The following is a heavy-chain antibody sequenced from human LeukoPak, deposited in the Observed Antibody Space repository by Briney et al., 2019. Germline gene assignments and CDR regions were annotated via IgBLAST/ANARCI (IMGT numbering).Heavy chain of an antibody. CDR3: ARPHRYCSGSSCYLGA. D-gene: IGHD2-15*01. CDR1: GYTFTGYY. CDR2: INPNSGGT. J-gene: IGHJ4*02. Sequence: GASVKVSCKASGYTFTGYYMHWVRQAPGQGLEWMGWINPNSGGTNYAQKFQGRVTMTRDTSISTAYMELSRLRSDDTAVYYCARPHRYCSGSSCYLGAWGQGTLVTVSS. V-gene: IGHV1-2*02.